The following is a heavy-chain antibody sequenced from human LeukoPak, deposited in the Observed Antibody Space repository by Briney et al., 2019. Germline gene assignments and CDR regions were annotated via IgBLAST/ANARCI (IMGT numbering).Heavy chain of an antibody. CDR2: IKQDGSEK. CDR3: ATIVVVSSSLEDY. V-gene: IGHV3-7*03. Sequence: GGSLRLSCEASGFTFTSYWMSWVRQAPGKGLEWVANIKQDGSEKYYVDSVKGRFTISRDNAEKSLYLQMNSLRAEDTAVYYCATIVVVSSSLEDYWGQGTLVTVSS. D-gene: IGHD3-22*01. CDR1: GFTFTSYW. J-gene: IGHJ4*02.